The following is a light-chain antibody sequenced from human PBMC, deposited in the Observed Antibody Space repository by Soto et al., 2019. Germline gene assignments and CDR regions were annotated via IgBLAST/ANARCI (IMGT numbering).Light chain of an antibody. CDR1: QSLAYSDGNTY. Sequence: DVVMTQSPLSLPVTLGQPASISCRSSQSLAYSDGNTYLNWFQQRPGQSPRRLIYKVSNRDSGGPERFSGGGGGTDVTLRISRVEAEDVGVYYGMQGRHWPPYTFGQGTKLEIK. J-gene: IGKJ2*01. V-gene: IGKV2-30*01. CDR3: MQGRHWPPYT. CDR2: KVS.